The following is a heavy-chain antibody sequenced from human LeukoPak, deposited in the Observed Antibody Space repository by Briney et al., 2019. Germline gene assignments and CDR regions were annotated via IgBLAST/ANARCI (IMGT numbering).Heavy chain of an antibody. D-gene: IGHD3-22*01. CDR3: AKVRNYYDSSAAFDI. CDR2: ISSSGSTI. Sequence: GGSLRLSCAASGFTFSDYYMSWIRQAPGKGLEWISYISSSGSTIYYADSVKGRFTISRDNAKNSLYLQMNSLRAEDTAVYYCAKVRNYYDSSAAFDIWGQGTMVTVSS. CDR1: GFTFSDYY. V-gene: IGHV3-11*01. J-gene: IGHJ3*02.